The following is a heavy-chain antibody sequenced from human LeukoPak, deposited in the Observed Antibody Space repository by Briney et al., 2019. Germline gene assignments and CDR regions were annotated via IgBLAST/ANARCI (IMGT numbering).Heavy chain of an antibody. CDR1: GFTFSSYE. CDR2: INHSGST. V-gene: IGHV4-34*08. CDR3: AKRLRRRFFSKTLGFDP. D-gene: IGHD3-3*01. J-gene: IGHJ5*02. Sequence: PGGSLRLSCAASGFTFSSYEMNWVRQAPGKGLEWVGEINHSGSTNYNPSLKSRVTISLDSSKNQFSLKLSSVTAADTAVYYCAKRLRRRFFSKTLGFDPWGQGTLVTVSS.